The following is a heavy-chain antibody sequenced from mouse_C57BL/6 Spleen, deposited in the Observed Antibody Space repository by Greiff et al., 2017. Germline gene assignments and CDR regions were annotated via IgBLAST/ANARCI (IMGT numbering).Heavy chain of an antibody. CDR1: GYTFTSYW. CDR3: ASPFYGTSYYYAMDY. D-gene: IGHD1-1*01. V-gene: IGHV1-53*01. Sequence: QVQLQQSGTELVKPGASVKLSCKASGYTFTSYWMHWVKQRPGQGLEWIGNINPSNGGTNYNEKFKSKATLTVDKSSSTAYMQLSSLTSEDSAVYYCASPFYGTSYYYAMDYWGQGTSVTVSS. J-gene: IGHJ4*01. CDR2: INPSNGGT.